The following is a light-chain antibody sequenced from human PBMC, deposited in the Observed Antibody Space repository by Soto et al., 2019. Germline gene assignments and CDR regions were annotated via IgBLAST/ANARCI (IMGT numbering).Light chain of an antibody. CDR3: QQYKNWPPLT. CDR2: DAS. J-gene: IGKJ5*01. CDR1: QNVYTN. Sequence: ETVMTQSPVTLSLSPGEGATLSCRASQNVYTNLAWYQQKPGQAPRLLIYDASSRATGIPARFSGSGSGTEFTLSVSSLQSEDFAVYYCQQYKNWPPLTFGQGTRLEIK. V-gene: IGKV3D-15*01.